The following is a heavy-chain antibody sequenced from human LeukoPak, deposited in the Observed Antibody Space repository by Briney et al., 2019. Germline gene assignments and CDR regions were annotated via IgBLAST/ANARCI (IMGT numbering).Heavy chain of an antibody. D-gene: IGHD1-14*01. J-gene: IGHJ6*02. V-gene: IGHV1-18*01. CDR3: ARVLPERYYYYGMDV. CDR1: GYTFTSYG. CDR2: ISAYNGNT. Sequence: ASVKVSCKASGYTFTSYGISWVRQAPGQGLEWMGWISAYNGNTNYAQKLQGRVTMTTDTSTSTAYMELRSLRSDDTAVYYCARVLPERYYYYGMDVWGQGTTVTVSS.